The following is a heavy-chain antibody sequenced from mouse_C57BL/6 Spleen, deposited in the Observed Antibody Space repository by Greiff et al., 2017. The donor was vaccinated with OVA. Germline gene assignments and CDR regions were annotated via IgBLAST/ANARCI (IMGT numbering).Heavy chain of an antibody. J-gene: IGHJ2*01. V-gene: IGHV3-1*01. D-gene: IGHD2-5*01. Sequence: DVKLQESGPGMVKPSQSLSLTCTVTGYSITSGYDWHWIRHFPGNKLEWMGYISYSGSTNYNPSLKSRISITHDTSKNQFFLKLNSVTTEDTATYYCASTYYSNYVFDYWGQGTTLTVSS. CDR1: GYSITSGYD. CDR3: ASTYYSNYVFDY. CDR2: ISYSGST.